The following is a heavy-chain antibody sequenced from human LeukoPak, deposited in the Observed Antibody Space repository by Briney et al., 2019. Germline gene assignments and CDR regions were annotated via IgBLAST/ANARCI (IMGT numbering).Heavy chain of an antibody. Sequence: SETLSLTCAVYGGSFSGYYWSWIRQPPGKGLEWIGEINHSGSTNYNPSLKSRVTISVDTSKNQFSLKLSSVTAADTAVYYCARDKYMDWFDPWGQGTLVIVSS. CDR2: INHSGST. J-gene: IGHJ5*02. CDR3: ARDKYMDWFDP. V-gene: IGHV4-34*01. CDR1: GGSFSGYY. D-gene: IGHD2/OR15-2a*01.